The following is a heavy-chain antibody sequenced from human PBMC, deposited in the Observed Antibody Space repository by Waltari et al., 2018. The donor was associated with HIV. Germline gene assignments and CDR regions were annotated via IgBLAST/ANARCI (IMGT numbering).Heavy chain of an antibody. V-gene: IGHV4-61*02. Sequence: QVQLQESGPGLVKPSQTLSLTCTVSGGSISSGSYYWSWIRQPAGKGLEWIGRIYTSGRTNYNPPLRSRVTISVDTSKNQFSLKLSSVTAADTAVYYCARGVAVAIRSAFDIWGQGTMVTVSS. CDR3: ARGVAVAIRSAFDI. CDR2: IYTSGRT. CDR1: GGSISSGSYY. D-gene: IGHD6-19*01. J-gene: IGHJ3*02.